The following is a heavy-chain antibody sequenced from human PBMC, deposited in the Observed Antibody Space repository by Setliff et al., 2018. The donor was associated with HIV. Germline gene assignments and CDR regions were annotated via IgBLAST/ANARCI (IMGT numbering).Heavy chain of an antibody. V-gene: IGHV3-23*01. Sequence: QAGGSLRLSCAASGFTFSSYAMSWVRQAPGKGLEWVSTISGSGASTYYADSVKGRFTISRDNSKNTLYLQMNSLRAEDTAVYYCAKYRGWPRDFDYWGQGTLVTVSS. D-gene: IGHD6-19*01. CDR1: GFTFSSYA. J-gene: IGHJ4*02. CDR3: AKYRGWPRDFDY. CDR2: ISGSGAST.